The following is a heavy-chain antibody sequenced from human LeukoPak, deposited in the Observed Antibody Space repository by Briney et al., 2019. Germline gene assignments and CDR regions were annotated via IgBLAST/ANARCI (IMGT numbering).Heavy chain of an antibody. CDR1: GYTFSGYY. CDR2: INPNSGGT. D-gene: IGHD2-2*01. CDR3: AREVVGNVVVPAAMGNHKGHYNYYYMDV. J-gene: IGHJ6*03. Sequence: GASVKVSCKASGYTFSGYYMHWVRQAPGQGLEWMGWINPNSGGTNYAQKFQGRVTMTRDTSISTAYMELSRLRSDDTAVYYCAREVVGNVVVPAAMGNHKGHYNYYYMDVWGKGTTVTISS. V-gene: IGHV1-2*02.